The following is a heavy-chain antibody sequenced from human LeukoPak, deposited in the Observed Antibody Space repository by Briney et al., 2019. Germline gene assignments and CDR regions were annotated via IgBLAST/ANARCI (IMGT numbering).Heavy chain of an antibody. CDR1: GFTFSSYD. Sequence: GGSLRLSCAASGFTFSSYDMHWVRQATGKGLEWVSAIGTAGDTYYPGSVKGRFTISRENAKNSLYLQMNSLRAEDTAVYYCARGDQYSSVDYWGQGTLVTVSS. D-gene: IGHD6-19*01. J-gene: IGHJ4*02. V-gene: IGHV3-13*01. CDR2: IGTAGDT. CDR3: ARGDQYSSVDY.